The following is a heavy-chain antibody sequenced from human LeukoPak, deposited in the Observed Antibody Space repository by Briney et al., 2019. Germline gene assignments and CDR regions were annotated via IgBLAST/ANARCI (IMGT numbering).Heavy chain of an antibody. Sequence: SETLSLTCTVSGGSISSGGHYWRWLRQHPGKGLEWIGSIYYSEFTYYNPSLKSRITISVDSSENQLSLKLTSVTAADTAVYYCAGGLDSSKMGYWGQGTLVTVSS. CDR1: GGSISSGGHY. V-gene: IGHV4-31*03. CDR3: AGGLDSSKMGY. CDR2: IYYSEFT. J-gene: IGHJ4*02. D-gene: IGHD6-13*01.